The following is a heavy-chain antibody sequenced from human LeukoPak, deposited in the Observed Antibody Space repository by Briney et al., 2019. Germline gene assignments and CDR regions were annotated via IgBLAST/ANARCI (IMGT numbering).Heavy chain of an antibody. D-gene: IGHD3-10*01. V-gene: IGHV1-2*02. Sequence: ASVKVSCKASGYTFTGYYMHWVRQTPGQGLEWMGWINPNSGGTNYAQKFQGRVTMTRDTSISTACMELSRLRSDDTAVYYCARGKTPVRGVIIWEYGMDVWGQGTTVTVSS. CDR1: GYTFTGYY. CDR3: ARGKTPVRGVIIWEYGMDV. J-gene: IGHJ6*02. CDR2: INPNSGGT.